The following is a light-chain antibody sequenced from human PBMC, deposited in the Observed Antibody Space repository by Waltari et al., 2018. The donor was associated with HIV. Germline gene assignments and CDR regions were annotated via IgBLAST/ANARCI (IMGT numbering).Light chain of an antibody. CDR3: HQYGTAPRT. CDR1: QSISNNI. CDR2: TSL. J-gene: IGKJ1*01. Sequence: EIVLTPSPGTLSLSQGDRAILSCSATQSISNNILAWYQQKPGQPPRLLIYTSLIRATGIPDRFSGSGAGTDFTLTINRLEPEDVAVYYCHQYGTAPRTFGQGTRVEI. V-gene: IGKV3-20*01.